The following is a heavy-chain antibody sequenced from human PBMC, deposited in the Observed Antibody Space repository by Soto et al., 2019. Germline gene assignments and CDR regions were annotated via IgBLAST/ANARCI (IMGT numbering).Heavy chain of an antibody. D-gene: IGHD2-2*02. J-gene: IGHJ4*02. CDR2: IYYNGNT. Sequence: SETLSLTCTVSGGSINSYYWSWIRQSQGEGLEWIAYIYYNGNTNYNPSLMSRVTLSVDTSKNQFSLKLSSVTAADTAVYYCARLACSSTRCFTYFDYWGQGARVTVSS. CDR1: GGSINSYY. V-gene: IGHV4-59*08. CDR3: ARLACSSTRCFTYFDY.